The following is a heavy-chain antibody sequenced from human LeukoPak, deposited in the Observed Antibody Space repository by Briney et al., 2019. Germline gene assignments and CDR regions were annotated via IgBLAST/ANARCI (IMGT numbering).Heavy chain of an antibody. CDR2: IKQDGSEK. CDR3: ARDPAAFAVNYYYGMDG. CDR1: GFTFSSYW. Sequence: GGSLRLSCAASGFTFSSYWMSWVRQAPGKGLEWVANIKQDGSEKYYVDSVKGRFTISRDNAKNSLYLQMNSLRAEDTAVYYCARDPAAFAVNYYYGMDGWGQGTTVTVSS. D-gene: IGHD2-2*01. J-gene: IGHJ6*02. V-gene: IGHV3-7*01.